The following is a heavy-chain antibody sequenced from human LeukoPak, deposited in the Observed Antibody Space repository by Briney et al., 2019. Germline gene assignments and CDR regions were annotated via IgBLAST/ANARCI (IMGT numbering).Heavy chain of an antibody. V-gene: IGHV3-7*01. Sequence: PGGSLRLSCAASGFTFNTYSMNWVRQAPGKGLEWVANIKQDGSEKYYVDSVKGRFTISRDNAKNSLYLQMNSLRAEDTAVYYCARERDYGDYVDYWGQGTLVTVSS. CDR2: IKQDGSEK. D-gene: IGHD4-17*01. CDR3: ARERDYGDYVDY. CDR1: GFTFNTYS. J-gene: IGHJ4*02.